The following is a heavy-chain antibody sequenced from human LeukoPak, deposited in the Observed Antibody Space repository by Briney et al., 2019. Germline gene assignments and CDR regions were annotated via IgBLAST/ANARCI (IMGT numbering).Heavy chain of an antibody. CDR3: ARHRYYGLDV. V-gene: IGHV3-66*02. CDR2: IFSGGST. CDR1: GFTFSSYA. J-gene: IGHJ6*02. Sequence: GGSLRLSCAASGFTFSSYAMSWVRQAPGKGLEWVSVIFSGGSTYHADSVKGRFTISRDNSKNTLYLQMNSLRVYDTSVYYCARHRYYGLDVWGQGTTVTVSS.